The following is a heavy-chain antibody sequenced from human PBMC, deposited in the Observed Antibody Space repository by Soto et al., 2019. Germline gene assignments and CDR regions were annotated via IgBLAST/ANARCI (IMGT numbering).Heavy chain of an antibody. CDR2: VSYDGRKK. Sequence: QVQLVESGGGMVQPGKSLRLSCAASGFTFSNYPMNWVRQAQGKGLEWVALVSYDGRKKHYAVSVKGRFTISRDNSKNTRYLPMNSLRDVDTAVYYCSRETGLGVAAECSFDAWGQGARVTVSS. CDR3: SRETGLGVAAECSFDA. J-gene: IGHJ4*02. D-gene: IGHD6-13*01. CDR1: GFTFSNYP. V-gene: IGHV3-30*04.